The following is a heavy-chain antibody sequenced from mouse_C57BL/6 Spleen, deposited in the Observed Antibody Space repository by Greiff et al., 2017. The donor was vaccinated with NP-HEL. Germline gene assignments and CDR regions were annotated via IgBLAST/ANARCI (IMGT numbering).Heavy chain of an antibody. CDR3: ARSYGNYVRAMDY. CDR1: GFTFTDYY. Sequence: DVMLVESGGGLVQPGGSLSLSCAASGFTFTDYYMSWVRQPPGKALEWLGFIRNKANGYTTEYSASVKGRFTISRDNSQSILYLQMNALRAEDSATYYCARSYGNYVRAMDYWGQGTSVTVSS. CDR2: IRNKANGYTT. D-gene: IGHD2-1*01. J-gene: IGHJ4*01. V-gene: IGHV7-3*01.